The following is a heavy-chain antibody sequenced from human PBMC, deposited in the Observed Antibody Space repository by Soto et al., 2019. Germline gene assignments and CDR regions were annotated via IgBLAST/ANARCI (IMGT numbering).Heavy chain of an antibody. J-gene: IGHJ5*02. Sequence: EVQLVESGGGLVQPGGSLKLSCAVSGFTFSGSALHWVRQPSGKGLEWLGRIRSKPNSYATAYAASVKGRFTIARDDSKNSAYRQMNSLKTEDTGVYYCARVNAYILPTFVWLDPWGQRSLDLDSS. CDR1: GFTFSGSA. CDR2: IRSKPNSYAT. V-gene: IGHV3-73*02. D-gene: IGHD5-12*01. CDR3: ARVNAYILPTFVWLDP.